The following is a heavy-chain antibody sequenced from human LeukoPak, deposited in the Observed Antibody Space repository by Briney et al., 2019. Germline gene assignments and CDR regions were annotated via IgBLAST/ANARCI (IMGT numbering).Heavy chain of an antibody. J-gene: IGHJ3*02. CDR1: GGTFSSYA. CDR2: IIPIFGTA. Sequence: ASVKVSCKASGGTFSSYAISWVRQAPGQGLEWMGGIIPIFGTANYAQKFQGRVTITADESTSTAYMELSSLRSEDTAVYYCARDQDSSGYYYVRGAFGIWGQGTMVTVSS. D-gene: IGHD3-22*01. CDR3: ARDQDSSGYYYVRGAFGI. V-gene: IGHV1-69*01.